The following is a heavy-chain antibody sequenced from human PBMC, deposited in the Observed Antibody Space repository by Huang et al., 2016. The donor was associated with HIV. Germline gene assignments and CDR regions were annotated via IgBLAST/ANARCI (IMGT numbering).Heavy chain of an antibody. CDR2: IIPIFGTS. Sequence: QVQLVQSGPEVKKPGSSVKVSCKASGGRFSSHVFGWVRRASGQGLEWMGGIIPIFGTSHYAQKFQGRVTIAADESTNTSNMELSSLTSEDSAIYYCARGPHNTMFGVVRPLYYFDYWGQGTLVTVSS. J-gene: IGHJ4*02. D-gene: IGHD3-3*01. CDR1: GGRFSSHV. V-gene: IGHV1-69*13. CDR3: ARGPHNTMFGVVRPLYYFDY.